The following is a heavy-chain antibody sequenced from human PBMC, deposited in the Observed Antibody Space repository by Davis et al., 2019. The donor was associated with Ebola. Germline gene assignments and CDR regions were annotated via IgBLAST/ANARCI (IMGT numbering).Heavy chain of an antibody. CDR3: ARRTYYYDSSGYYFDY. D-gene: IGHD3-22*01. J-gene: IGHJ4*02. Sequence: SETLSLTCTVSGGSISSYYWSWIRQPPGKGLEWIGYIYYSGSTNYNPSLKSQVTISVDTSKNQFSLKLSSVTAADTAVYYCARRTYYYDSSGYYFDYWGQGTLVTVSS. CDR2: IYYSGST. CDR1: GGSISSYY. V-gene: IGHV4-59*08.